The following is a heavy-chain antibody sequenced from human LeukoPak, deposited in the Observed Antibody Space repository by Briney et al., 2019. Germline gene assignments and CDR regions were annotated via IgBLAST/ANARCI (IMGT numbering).Heavy chain of an antibody. CDR2: IYYSGST. V-gene: IGHV4-39*01. Sequence: PSETLSLTCTVAGGSISISSYYWGWIRQPPGKGLEWIGSIYYSGSTYYNPSLKSRVTISVDTSKNQFSLKLSSVTAADTAVYYCARIVGASDYWGQGTLVTVSS. J-gene: IGHJ4*02. D-gene: IGHD1-26*01. CDR1: GGSISISSYY. CDR3: ARIVGASDY.